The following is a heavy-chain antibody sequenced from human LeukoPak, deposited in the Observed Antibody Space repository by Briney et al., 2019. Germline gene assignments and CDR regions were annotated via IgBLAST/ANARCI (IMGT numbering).Heavy chain of an antibody. Sequence: GGSLRLSCAASGFTFSSYSMNWVRQAPGKGLEWVSSISSSSSYIYYADSVKGRFTISRDNAKNSLYLQMNSLRAEDTAVYYCARDGAYCSSTNCYFDYWGQGTLVTVSS. CDR3: ARDGAYCSSTNCYFDY. CDR1: GFTFSSYS. CDR2: ISSSSSYI. J-gene: IGHJ4*02. V-gene: IGHV3-21*01. D-gene: IGHD2-2*01.